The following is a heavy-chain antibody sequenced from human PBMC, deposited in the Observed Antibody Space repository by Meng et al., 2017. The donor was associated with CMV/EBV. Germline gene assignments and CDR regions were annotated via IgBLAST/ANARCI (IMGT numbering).Heavy chain of an antibody. Sequence: SLTCAVYGGSFSGYYWSWLRQPPGKGLEWIGEINHSGSTNYNPSLKSRVTISVDTSKNQFSLKLSSVTAADTAVYYCARFGELEWFDPWGQGTLVTVSS. D-gene: IGHD3-10*01. CDR1: GGSFSGYY. CDR3: ARFGELEWFDP. V-gene: IGHV4-34*01. CDR2: INHSGST. J-gene: IGHJ5*02.